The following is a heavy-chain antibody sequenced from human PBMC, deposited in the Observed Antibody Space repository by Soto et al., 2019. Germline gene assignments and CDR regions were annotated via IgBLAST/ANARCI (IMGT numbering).Heavy chain of an antibody. CDR2: ISTYNGNT. D-gene: IGHD4-17*01. CDR3: ARGVDYCYPDMDV. CDR1: GYPFTSYS. J-gene: IGHJ6*03. Sequence: QVQLMQSGAEVKKPGASVKVSCKASGYPFTSYSISWVRQAPGQELEWMGWISTYNGNTNYAQKFQGRRTMTTDTATSTAYMEVRSMSSADTAVYYCARGVDYCYPDMDVWGKGTTVTVSS. V-gene: IGHV1-18*01.